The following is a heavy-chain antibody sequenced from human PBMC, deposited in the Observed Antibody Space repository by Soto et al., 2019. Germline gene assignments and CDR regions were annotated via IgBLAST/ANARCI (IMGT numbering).Heavy chain of an antibody. CDR2: ISSSSSTI. J-gene: IGHJ2*01. V-gene: IGHV3-48*02. CDR1: GFTFSSYS. Sequence: EVQLVESGGGLVQPGGSLRLSCAASGFTFSSYSMNWVRQAPGKGLEWVSYISSSSSTIYYADSVKGRFTISRDNARNPLYLQMNSLRDEDTAVYYCARAYAHIEVVPAPNWYFDLWGRGTLVTVSS. CDR3: ARAYAHIEVVPAPNWYFDL. D-gene: IGHD2-21*02.